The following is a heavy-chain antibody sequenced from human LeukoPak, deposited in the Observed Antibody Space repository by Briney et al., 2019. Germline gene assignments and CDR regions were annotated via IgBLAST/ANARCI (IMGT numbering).Heavy chain of an antibody. CDR2: ISPSGRST. Sequence: PGGSLRLSCAASGLTFAKTSMTWVRQAPGKGLEWVSTISPSGRSTYYADSVKGRFTISRDNSKNTLYLQMNSLRAGDTAVYYCAKDSYDRSGYYYYYFAYWGQGTQVTVSS. D-gene: IGHD3-22*01. CDR1: GLTFAKTS. J-gene: IGHJ4*02. V-gene: IGHV3-23*01. CDR3: AKDSYDRSGYYYYYFAY.